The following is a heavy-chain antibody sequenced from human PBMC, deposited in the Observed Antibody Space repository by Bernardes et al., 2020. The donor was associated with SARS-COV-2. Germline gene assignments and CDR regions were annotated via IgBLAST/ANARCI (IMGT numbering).Heavy chain of an antibody. V-gene: IGHV4-34*01. CDR1: GGSFSGYY. CDR2: INHSGST. CDR3: ARDRVAAAGTENYYYYYGMDV. D-gene: IGHD6-13*01. J-gene: IGHJ6*02. Sequence: SETLSLTRAVYGGSFSGYYWSWIRQPPGKGLEWIGEINHSGSTNYNPSLKSRVTISVDTSKNQFSLKLSSVTAADTAVYYCARDRVAAAGTENYYYYYGMDVWGQGTTVTVSS.